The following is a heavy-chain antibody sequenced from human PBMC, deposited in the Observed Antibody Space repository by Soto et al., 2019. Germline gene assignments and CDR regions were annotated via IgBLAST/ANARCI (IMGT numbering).Heavy chain of an antibody. CDR3: ATGYCSGGSSCNWFDP. CDR2: IIPIFGTA. D-gene: IGHD2-15*01. Sequence: QVQLVQSGAEVKKPGSSVKVSCKASGGTFSSYAISWVRQAPGQGLEWMGGIIPIFGTANYAQKFQGRVTITADESTSTAYMELSSLKSEDTAVYYCATGYCSGGSSCNWFDPWGQGTLVTVSS. J-gene: IGHJ5*02. CDR1: GGTFSSYA. V-gene: IGHV1-69*01.